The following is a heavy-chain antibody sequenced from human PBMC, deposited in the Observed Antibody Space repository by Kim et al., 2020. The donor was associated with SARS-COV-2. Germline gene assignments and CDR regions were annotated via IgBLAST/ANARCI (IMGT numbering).Heavy chain of an antibody. J-gene: IGHJ4*02. CDR2: IYYSGST. D-gene: IGHD3-16*01. CDR3: ARLSSGSYVYFDY. Sequence: SETLSLTCTVSGGSISSSSYYWGWIRQPPGKGLEWIGSIYYSGSTYYNPSLKSRVTISVDTSKNQFSLKLSSVTAADTAVYYCARLSSGSYVYFDYWGQGTLVTVSS. CDR1: GGSISSSSYY. V-gene: IGHV4-39*01.